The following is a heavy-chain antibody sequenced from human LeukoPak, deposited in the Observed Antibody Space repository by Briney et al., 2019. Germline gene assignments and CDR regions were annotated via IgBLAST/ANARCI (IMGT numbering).Heavy chain of an antibody. CDR3: ARVAAGIKGWFDR. V-gene: IGHV4-59*01. CDR1: GGSISSYY. D-gene: IGHD6-13*01. J-gene: IGHJ5*02. Sequence: SETLTLTCTVSGGSISSYYWSWIRQPPGKGLEWIGYIYYSGSTNYNPSLKSRVTISVDTSKNQFSLKLSSVTAADTAVYYCARVAAGIKGWFDRWGQGTLVSVSS. CDR2: IYYSGST.